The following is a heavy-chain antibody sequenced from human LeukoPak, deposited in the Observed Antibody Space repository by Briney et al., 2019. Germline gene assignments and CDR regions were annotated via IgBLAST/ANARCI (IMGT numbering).Heavy chain of an antibody. CDR2: INPSGGST. J-gene: IGHJ4*02. CDR3: ARGGDYGDFFDY. D-gene: IGHD4-17*01. V-gene: IGHV1-46*01. Sequence: ASVKVSCKASGYTFTSYYMHWVRQAPGQGLEWMGIINPSGGSTSYAQKFQGRVTITADESTSTAYMELSSLRSEDTAVYYCARGGDYGDFFDYWGQGTLVTVSS. CDR1: GYTFTSYY.